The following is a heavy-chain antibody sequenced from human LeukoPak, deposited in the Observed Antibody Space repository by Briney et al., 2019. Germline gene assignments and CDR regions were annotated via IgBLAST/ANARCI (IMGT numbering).Heavy chain of an antibody. Sequence: GGSLRLSCAASKFAFSSYDMHWVRQATGKGLEWVSAIGTAGDTYYPGSVKGRFTISRENAKNSLYLQMNSLRAGDTAVYYCARAKRGYSSGWYEGMDVWGQGTTVTVSS. V-gene: IGHV3-13*01. J-gene: IGHJ6*02. CDR3: ARAKRGYSSGWYEGMDV. CDR1: KFAFSSYD. D-gene: IGHD6-19*01. CDR2: IGTAGDT.